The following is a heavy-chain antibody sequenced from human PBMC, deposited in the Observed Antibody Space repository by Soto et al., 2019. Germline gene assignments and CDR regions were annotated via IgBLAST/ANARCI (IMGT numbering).Heavy chain of an antibody. D-gene: IGHD2-15*01. CDR2: FVPIFRTP. CDR3: ARQGYCTGVSCYNNWFDP. Sequence: EASVKVSCKASGGTFSNYTISWVRQAPGQGLEWMGGFVPIFRTPNYAQKFRGRVTITADDSTNTAYMELSGLRSDDTAVYYCARQGYCTGVSCYNNWFDPWGQGTLVTVSS. CDR1: GGTFSNYT. J-gene: IGHJ5*02. V-gene: IGHV1-69*13.